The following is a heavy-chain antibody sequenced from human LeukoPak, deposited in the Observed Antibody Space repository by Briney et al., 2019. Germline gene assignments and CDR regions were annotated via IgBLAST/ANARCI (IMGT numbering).Heavy chain of an antibody. J-gene: IGHJ4*02. CDR2: ISSSGSTI. D-gene: IGHD1-14*01. CDR3: ARVFGIKGYFDY. Sequence: GGSLRLSCAASGFTFSSYEMNWVRQAPGKGLEWVSYISSSGSTIYYADSVKGRFTISRDNAKNSLYLQMNSLRAEDTAVYYCARVFGIKGYFDYWGQGTLVTVSS. CDR1: GFTFSSYE. V-gene: IGHV3-48*03.